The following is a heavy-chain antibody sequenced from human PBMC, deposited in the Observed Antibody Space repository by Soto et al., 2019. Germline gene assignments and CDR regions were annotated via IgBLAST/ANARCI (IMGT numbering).Heavy chain of an antibody. CDR2: ISTSSCTI. V-gene: IGHV3-48*01. Sequence: EVHLVESGGDLVQPGGSLRLSCAASGFTFSSYSMNWVRQAPGKGLEWVSYISTSSCTIYYAASVTGRFTISRDSAKNSLYLQLNSLRAEDTAVYYCARDRLVYGGSVSYFDYCGHGTLVTVSS. CDR1: GFTFSSYS. J-gene: IGHJ4*01. D-gene: IGHD4-17*01. CDR3: ARDRLVYGGSVSYFDY.